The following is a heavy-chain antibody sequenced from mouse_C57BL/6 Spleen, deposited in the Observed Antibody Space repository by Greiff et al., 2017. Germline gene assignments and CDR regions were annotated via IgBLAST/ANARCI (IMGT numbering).Heavy chain of an antibody. J-gene: IGHJ3*01. V-gene: IGHV7-1*01. CDR3: ARDASYSNYGFAY. D-gene: IGHD2-5*01. CDR1: GFTFSDFY. CDR2: SRNKANDYTT. Sequence: EVMLVESGGGLVRSGRSLRLSCATSGFTFSDFYMEWVRQAPGKGLEWIAASRNKANDYTTEYSASVKGRFIVSRDTSQSILYLQMNALRAEDTAIYYCARDASYSNYGFAYWGQGTLVTVSA.